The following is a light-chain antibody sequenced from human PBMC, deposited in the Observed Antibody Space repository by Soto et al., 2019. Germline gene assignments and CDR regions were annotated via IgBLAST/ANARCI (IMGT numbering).Light chain of an antibody. V-gene: IGLV2-14*01. CDR3: NAHPTYSNRV. CDR1: NSDVGAYNY. J-gene: IGLJ1*01. CDR2: EGS. Sequence: QSALTQPASVSGSPGQSIAISCTGTNSDVGAYNYVSWYQQQPGKAPKLVIHEGSNRPSGVSDRFSCSKSGNTATRTISGLQADDEADSDCNAHPTYSNRVFGTGTKLTVL.